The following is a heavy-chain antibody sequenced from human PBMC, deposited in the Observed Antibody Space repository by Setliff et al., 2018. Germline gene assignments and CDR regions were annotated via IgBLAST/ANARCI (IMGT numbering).Heavy chain of an antibody. J-gene: IGHJ4*02. CDR3: VNSYRGYDDYPDY. V-gene: IGHV3-15*01. Sequence: GGSLRLSCAASGFAFNNAWVNWVRQAPGKGLEWVGRIKGKANGGITDYGAAARGTFTISRDNAKNSLYLQMNSLRVEDTAVYYCVNSYRGYDDYPDYWGQGTLVTVSS. D-gene: IGHD3-16*02. CDR2: IKGKANGGIT. CDR1: GFAFNNAW.